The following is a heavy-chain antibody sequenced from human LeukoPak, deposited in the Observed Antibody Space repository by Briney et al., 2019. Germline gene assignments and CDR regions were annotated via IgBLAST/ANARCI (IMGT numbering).Heavy chain of an antibody. CDR1: GYTFTSYG. J-gene: IGHJ4*02. CDR2: ISGNNGDT. V-gene: IGHV1-18*04. D-gene: IGHD3-10*01. Sequence: EASVKVSCKTSGYTFTSYGITWVRQAPGQGLEWLGWISGNNGDTSYAHNVDGRVTMTTDTSTSTCYMELRSLRSDDTAVYYCARTSITMVSSTWGQGTLVIVSS. CDR3: ARTSITMVSST.